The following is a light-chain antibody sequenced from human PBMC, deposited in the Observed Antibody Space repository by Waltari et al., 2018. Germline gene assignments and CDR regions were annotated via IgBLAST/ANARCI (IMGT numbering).Light chain of an antibody. Sequence: DIVVTQSPLSLPVTPGETASISCRSSQSLLHRNGNNYLYWYLQKPGQSPQLLIYLGSNRASGVPDRFSGSGSGTDFTLRISRVEAEDVGVYYCMQSLQTLWTFGPGTKVEIK. CDR3: MQSLQTLWT. CDR2: LGS. CDR1: QSLLHRNGNNY. J-gene: IGKJ1*01. V-gene: IGKV2-28*01.